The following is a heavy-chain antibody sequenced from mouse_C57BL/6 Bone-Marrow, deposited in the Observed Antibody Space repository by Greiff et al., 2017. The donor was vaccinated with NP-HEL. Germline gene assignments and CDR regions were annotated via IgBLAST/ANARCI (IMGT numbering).Heavy chain of an antibody. D-gene: IGHD2-5*01. V-gene: IGHV5-17*01. CDR3: ARHSNYSWFAY. CDR2: ISSGSSTI. J-gene: IGHJ3*01. Sequence: SGFTFSDYGMHWVRQAPEKGLEWVAYISSGSSTIYYADTVKGRFTISRDNAKNTLFLQMTSLRSEDTAMYYCARHSNYSWFAYWGQGTLVTVSA. CDR1: GFTFSDYG.